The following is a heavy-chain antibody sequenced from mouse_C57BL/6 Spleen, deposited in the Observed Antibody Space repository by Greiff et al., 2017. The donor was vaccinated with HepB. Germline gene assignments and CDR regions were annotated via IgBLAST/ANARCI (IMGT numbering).Heavy chain of an antibody. CDR3: ASTGANWYFDG. V-gene: IGHV1-80*01. D-gene: IGHD4-1*02. CDR2: IYPGDGDT. CDR1: GYAFSSYW. J-gene: IGHJ1*03. Sequence: QVQLQQSGAELVKPGASVKISCKASGYAFSSYWMNWVKQRPGKGLEWIGQIYPGDGDTNYNGKFKGKATLTADKSSSTAYMQLSSLTSEDAAVYFCASTGANWYFDGWGTGTTVTVSS.